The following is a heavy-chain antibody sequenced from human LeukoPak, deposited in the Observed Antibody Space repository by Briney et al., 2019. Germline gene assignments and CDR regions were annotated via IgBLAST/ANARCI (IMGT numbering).Heavy chain of an antibody. CDR1: GFTFSSYA. CDR3: AKTPGLVFGVVIIHNWYFDL. V-gene: IGHV3-23*01. CDR2: ISGSGGST. D-gene: IGHD3-3*01. Sequence: PGGSLRPSCAASGFTFSSYAMSWVRQAPGKGLEWVSAISGSGGSTYYADSVKGRFTISRDNSKNTLYLQMNSLRAEDTAVYYCAKTPGLVFGVVIIHNWYFDLWGRGTLVTVSS. J-gene: IGHJ2*01.